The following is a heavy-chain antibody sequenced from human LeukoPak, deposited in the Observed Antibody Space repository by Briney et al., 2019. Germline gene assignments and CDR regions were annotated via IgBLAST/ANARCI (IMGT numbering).Heavy chain of an antibody. CDR1: GFTFSSYG. CDR3: XXXXXXXXYYDSSGYYPLV. D-gene: IGHD3-22*01. J-gene: IGHJ4*02. V-gene: IGHV3-30*02. CDR2: IRYDGSNK. Sequence: SXXSLXXXCAASGFTFSSYGMHWVRQAPGKGLEWVAFIRYDGSNKYYADSVKGRFTISRDNSKKTLYLQMKSLREEDRGEYYXXXXXXXXXYYDSSGYYPLVWGQGTLVTVSS.